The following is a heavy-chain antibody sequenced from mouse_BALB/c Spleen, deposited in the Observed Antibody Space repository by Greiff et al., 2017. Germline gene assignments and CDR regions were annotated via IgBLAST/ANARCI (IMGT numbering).Heavy chain of an antibody. J-gene: IGHJ4*01. Sequence: EVQRVESGGGLVKLGGSLKLSCAASGFTFSSYYMSWVRQTPEKRLELVAAINSNGGSTYYPDTVKGRFTISRDNAKNTLYLQMSSLKSEDTALYYCARQGGGYDAMDYWGQGTSVTVSS. V-gene: IGHV5-6-2*01. CDR1: GFTFSSYY. CDR2: INSNGGST. CDR3: ARQGGGYDAMDY.